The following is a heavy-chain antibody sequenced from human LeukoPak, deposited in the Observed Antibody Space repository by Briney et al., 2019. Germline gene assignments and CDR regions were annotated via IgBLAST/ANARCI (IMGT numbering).Heavy chain of an antibody. J-gene: IGHJ5*02. D-gene: IGHD2-8*01. CDR1: GFIFSSYA. CDR2: TSNDGSNK. V-gene: IGHV3-30-3*01. Sequence: GGSLRLSCADSGFIFSSYAMHWVRQAPGKGLEWVAVTSNDGSNKYYADSVKGRFTISRDNPKNTLYLQMNSLRAEDTAVYYCAREWYPWGQGTLVTVSS. CDR3: AREWYP.